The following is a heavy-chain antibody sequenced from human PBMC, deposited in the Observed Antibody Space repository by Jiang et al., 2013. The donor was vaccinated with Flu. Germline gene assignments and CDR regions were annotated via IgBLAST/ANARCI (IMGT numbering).Heavy chain of an antibody. Sequence: PGKGLEWVSVIYSGDTTYYADSVKGRFTISRDNSKNTLYLQMNSLRAEDTAVYYCARDPETGGGGKYDAFDIWGQGTMVTVSS. J-gene: IGHJ3*02. CDR3: ARDPETGGGGKYDAFDI. D-gene: IGHD2-15*01. V-gene: IGHV3-66*01. CDR2: IYSGDTT.